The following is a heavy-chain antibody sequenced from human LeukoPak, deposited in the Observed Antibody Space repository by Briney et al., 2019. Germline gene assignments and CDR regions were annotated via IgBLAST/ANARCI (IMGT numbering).Heavy chain of an antibody. Sequence: SETLSLTCTVSGGAISSYYWSWIRQPPGKGLEWIGYIYYSGSTNYKPSLKSRVTISVDTSKNQFSLKLSSVTAADTAVYYCARGVSGYSYGRSEFDPWGQGTLVTISS. V-gene: IGHV4-59*12. CDR1: GGAISSYY. J-gene: IGHJ5*02. CDR3: ARGVSGYSYGRSEFDP. D-gene: IGHD5-18*01. CDR2: IYYSGST.